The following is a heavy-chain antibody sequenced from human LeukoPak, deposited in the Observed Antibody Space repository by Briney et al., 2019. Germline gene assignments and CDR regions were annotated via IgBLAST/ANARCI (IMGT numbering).Heavy chain of an antibody. J-gene: IGHJ4*01. CDR3: KSGGAAPGSFDY. Sequence: GGSLRLSCAASGFTFATYWMSWMRQAPGKGLQWVANIKHDGSEQYYVDSVKGRFTISRDNAKNSLFLQMNSLGVEDTAVYYCKSGGAAPGSFDYWGHGALVTVSS. D-gene: IGHD1-26*01. CDR1: GFTFATYW. V-gene: IGHV3-7*01. CDR2: IKHDGSEQ.